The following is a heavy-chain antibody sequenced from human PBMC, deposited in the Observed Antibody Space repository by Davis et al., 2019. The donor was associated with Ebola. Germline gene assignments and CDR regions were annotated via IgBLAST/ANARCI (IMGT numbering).Heavy chain of an antibody. D-gene: IGHD4-23*01. CDR3: ARDAVDPESDYYFYGMDD. CDR1: GFTFSSYG. J-gene: IGHJ6*04. V-gene: IGHV3-21*04. Sequence: GESLKISCAASGFTFSSYGIHLVRQSPGKGLEWVSSISSRSTYRYYADSVKGRFTISRDNAKNSLFLQMESLRVEDTAVYYCARDAVDPESDYYFYGMDDWGKGTTVTVSS. CDR2: ISSRSTYR.